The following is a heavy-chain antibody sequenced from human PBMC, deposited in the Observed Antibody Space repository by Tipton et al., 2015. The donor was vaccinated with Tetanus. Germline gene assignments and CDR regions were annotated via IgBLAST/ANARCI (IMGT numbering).Heavy chain of an antibody. CDR3: ARDSSMAVADPILWY. Sequence: SLRLSCVGSGFTFSDYTMNWVRQAPGKGLEWVSSISSRSGDIHYADSVKGRFAISRDNAKNTLYLQMNSLRAEDTAVYYCARDSSMAVADPILWYWGQGTLVTVSS. V-gene: IGHV3-21*01. CDR1: GFTFSDYT. J-gene: IGHJ4*02. CDR2: ISSRSGDI. D-gene: IGHD6-19*01.